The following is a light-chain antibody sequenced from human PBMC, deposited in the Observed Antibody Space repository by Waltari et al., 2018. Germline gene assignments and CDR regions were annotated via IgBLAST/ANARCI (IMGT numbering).Light chain of an antibody. J-gene: IGKJ4*01. CDR2: DAS. Sequence: IVLTQSPATLSLSPGERATLSCRASQSVSRYLAWYQQKPGQAPRLLIYDASNRAAGIPARCSGSGSETDFTLTISSLEPEDFAVYYCQHRSNWLTFGGGTKVEIK. CDR3: QHRSNWLT. CDR1: QSVSRY. V-gene: IGKV3-11*01.